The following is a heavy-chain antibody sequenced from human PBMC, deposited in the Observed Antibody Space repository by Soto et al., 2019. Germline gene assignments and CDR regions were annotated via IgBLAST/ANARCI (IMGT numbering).Heavy chain of an antibody. CDR2: IIPICGTP. D-gene: IGHD4-4*01. CDR1: GGTFSSYA. Sequence: QVQLVQSGAEVKKPGSSVKVSCKASGGTFSSYAISWVRQAPGQGLEWRGGIIPICGTPNYAQKFQGRVTITADESTSTAYMELSSLRSEDTAVYYCARFLPLSVTREGGWFDPWGQGTLVTVSS. V-gene: IGHV1-69*12. CDR3: ARFLPLSVTREGGWFDP. J-gene: IGHJ5*02.